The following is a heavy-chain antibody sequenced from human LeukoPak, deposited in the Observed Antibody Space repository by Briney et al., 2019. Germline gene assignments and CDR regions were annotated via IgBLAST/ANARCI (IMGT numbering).Heavy chain of an antibody. CDR1: GFTFSSYS. CDR3: ARVRYYGSGSPYFDY. V-gene: IGHV3-48*04. CDR2: ISSSSSTI. Sequence: PGGSLRLSCAASGFTFSSYSMNWVRQAPGKGLEWVSYISSSSSTIYYADSVKGRFTISRDNAKNSLYLQMNSLRAEDTAVYYCARVRYYGSGSPYFDYWGQGTLVTVSS. D-gene: IGHD3-10*01. J-gene: IGHJ4*02.